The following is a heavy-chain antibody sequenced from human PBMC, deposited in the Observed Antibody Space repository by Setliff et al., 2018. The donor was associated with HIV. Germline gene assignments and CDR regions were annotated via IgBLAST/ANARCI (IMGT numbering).Heavy chain of an antibody. Sequence: SETLSLTCTVSGASISSGSYYWSWVRQTAEKRLEWIGHIYISGNSNYNPSLRSRVTISVDTSKNQFSLKLSSVTAADTAVYYCARRSGFALDYYAMDVWGRGTTVTVSS. V-gene: IGHV4-61*09. CDR3: ARRSGFALDYYAMDV. D-gene: IGHD5-12*01. J-gene: IGHJ6*02. CDR2: IYISGNS. CDR1: GASISSGSYY.